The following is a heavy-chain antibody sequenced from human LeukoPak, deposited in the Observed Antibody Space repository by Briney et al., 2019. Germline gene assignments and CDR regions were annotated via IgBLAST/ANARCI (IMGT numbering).Heavy chain of an antibody. D-gene: IGHD1-26*01. V-gene: IGHV1-46*01. CDR3: ARDNSVGDNAWWFDP. CDR1: GYTFTSCY. J-gene: IGHJ5*02. CDR2: INPTGGSR. Sequence: ASVKVSCKASGYTFTSCYMHWVRQAPGQGLEWMGLINPTGGSRGYAQKFQGRVTMTRDMSTSTDYMELSSLRSEDTAIYYCARDNSVGDNAWWFDPWGQGTLVTVSS.